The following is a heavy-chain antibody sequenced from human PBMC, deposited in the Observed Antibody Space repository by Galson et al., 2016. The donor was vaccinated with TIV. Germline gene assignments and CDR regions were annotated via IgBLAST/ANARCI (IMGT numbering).Heavy chain of an antibody. CDR1: GGTFGDFA. Sequence: QSGAEVKKPGESLKISCKASGGTFGDFAISWVRQAPGQGPEWMGGINPVVGTANYAEKFRDRVTIIADKSASTAYMELSGLRSDDTAVYYCPTHRGRYPMAPFDVWGQGTAVTASS. V-gene: IGHV1-69*06. CDR3: PTHRGRYPMAPFDV. D-gene: IGHD3-9*01. CDR2: INPVVGTA. J-gene: IGHJ3*01.